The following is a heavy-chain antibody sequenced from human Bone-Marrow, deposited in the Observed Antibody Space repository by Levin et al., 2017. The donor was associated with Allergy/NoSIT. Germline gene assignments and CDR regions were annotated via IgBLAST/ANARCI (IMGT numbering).Heavy chain of an antibody. J-gene: IGHJ4*02. V-gene: IGHV3-9*01. D-gene: IGHD6-6*01. CDR2: ISWNSGSI. CDR1: GFTFDDYA. Sequence: GGSLRLSCAASGFTFDDYAMHWVRQAPGKGLEWVSGISWNSGSIGYADSVKGRFTISRDNAKNSLYLQMNSLRAEDTALYYCAKDRGQYSSPALFDYWGQGTLVTVSS. CDR3: AKDRGQYSSPALFDY.